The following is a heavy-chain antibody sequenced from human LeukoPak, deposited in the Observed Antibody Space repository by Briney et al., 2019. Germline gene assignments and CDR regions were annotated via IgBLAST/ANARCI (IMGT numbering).Heavy chain of an antibody. V-gene: IGHV3-23*01. CDR3: AKDRVYGSGSRDAFDI. Sequence: GGSLRLSCAASGFTFSTYDMSWVRQAPGKGLEWVSVISHSGDNTYYADSVKGRFTISRDNSKNTLYLQMNSLRAEDTAVYYCAKDRVYGSGSRDAFDIWGQGTMVTVSS. J-gene: IGHJ3*02. CDR1: GFTFSTYD. D-gene: IGHD3-10*01. CDR2: ISHSGDNT.